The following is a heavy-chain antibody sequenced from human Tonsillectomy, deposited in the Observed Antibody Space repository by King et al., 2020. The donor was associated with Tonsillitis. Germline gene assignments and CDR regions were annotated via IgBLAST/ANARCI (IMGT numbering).Heavy chain of an antibody. J-gene: IGHJ4*02. V-gene: IGHV1-18*04. Sequence: QLVQSGAEVKKPGASVKVSCKASGYTFTSYGISWVRQAPGQGLEWMGWISAYNGNTNYEQKLQGRVTMTTDTSTSTAYMELRSMRFDDTAVYYCARDPRGSVSYSRTARLVGMDYWGQGTLVTVSS. D-gene: IGHD3-10*01. CDR2: ISAYNGNT. CDR3: ARDPRGSVSYSRTARLVGMDY. CDR1: GYTFTSYG.